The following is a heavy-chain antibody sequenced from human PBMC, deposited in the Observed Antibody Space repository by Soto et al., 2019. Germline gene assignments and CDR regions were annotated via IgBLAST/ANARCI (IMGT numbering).Heavy chain of an antibody. CDR3: ARDLFDP. J-gene: IGHJ5*02. CDR1: GFTFSSYA. Sequence: QVQLVESGGGVVQPGRSLRLSCAASGFTFSSYAMHWVRQAPGKGLEGVAVISYDGSNKYYADSVKGRFTISRDNSKNTLYLQMNSLRAEDTAVYYCARDLFDPWGQGTLVTVSS. V-gene: IGHV3-30-3*01. CDR2: ISYDGSNK.